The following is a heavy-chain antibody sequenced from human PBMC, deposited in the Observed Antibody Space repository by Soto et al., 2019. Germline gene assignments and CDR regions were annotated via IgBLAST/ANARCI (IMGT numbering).Heavy chain of an antibody. V-gene: IGHV1-8*01. J-gene: IGHJ6*02. CDR2: MNPNSGNT. Sequence: QVQLVQSGAEVKKPGASVKVSCKASGCTFTSYDINWVRQATGQGLEWMGWMNPNSGNTGYAQKFQGRVTMTRNTSISTAYMELSSLRSEDTAVYYCARGQPASYGYSYYYGMDVWGQGTTVTVSS. D-gene: IGHD5-18*01. CDR3: ARGQPASYGYSYYYGMDV. CDR1: GCTFTSYD.